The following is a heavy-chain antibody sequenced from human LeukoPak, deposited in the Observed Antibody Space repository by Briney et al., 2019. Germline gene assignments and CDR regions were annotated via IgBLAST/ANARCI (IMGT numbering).Heavy chain of an antibody. CDR3: ARDRVFVATAIVSPVQYFDY. CDR1: GYTFASYG. CDR2: ISAYNGNT. Sequence: ASVNVSCKASGYTFASYGISWVRQAPGQGLEGVGWISAYNGNTNYAQKLQGRVTMTTATSTSTAYMELRSLRADDTAVYYCARDRVFVATAIVSPVQYFDYWGQGTLVTVSS. J-gene: IGHJ4*02. V-gene: IGHV1-18*01. D-gene: IGHD5-18*01.